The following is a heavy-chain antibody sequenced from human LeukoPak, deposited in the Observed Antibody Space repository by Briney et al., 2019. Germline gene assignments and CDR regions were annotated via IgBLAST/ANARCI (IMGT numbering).Heavy chain of an antibody. V-gene: IGHV3-48*03. CDR3: ARPIWFGESDAFDI. CDR2: ISSSGSTI. CDR1: GFTFSSYE. Sequence: GGSLRLSCAASGFTFSSYEMNWVRQAPGEGLEWVSYISSSGSTIYYADSVKGRFTISRDNAKNSLYLQMNSLRAEDTAVYYCARPIWFGESDAFDIWGQGTMVTVSS. J-gene: IGHJ3*02. D-gene: IGHD3-10*01.